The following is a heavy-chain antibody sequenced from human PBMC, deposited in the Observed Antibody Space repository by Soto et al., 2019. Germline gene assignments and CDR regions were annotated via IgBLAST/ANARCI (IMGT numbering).Heavy chain of an antibody. CDR1: GGTFSSYA. CDR2: IIPIFGTA. V-gene: IGHV1-69*01. D-gene: IGHD6-13*01. CDR3: AREGIAAAGTHPSFDY. J-gene: IGHJ4*02. Sequence: QVQLVQSGAEVKKPGSSVKVSCKASGGTFSSYAISWVRQAPGQGLEWMGGIIPIFGTANYAQKFQGRVTITADESTSTADMELSSLRSEDTAVYYCAREGIAAAGTHPSFDYWGQGTLVTVSS.